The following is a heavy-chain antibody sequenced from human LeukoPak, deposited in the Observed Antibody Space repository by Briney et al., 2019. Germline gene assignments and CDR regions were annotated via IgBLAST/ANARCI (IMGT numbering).Heavy chain of an antibody. CDR2: ISSSSSYI. J-gene: IGHJ4*02. CDR1: GFTFSSYS. D-gene: IGHD4-23*01. V-gene: IGHV3-21*04. Sequence: PGGSLRLSCAASGFTFSSYSMNWVRQAPGKGLEWVSSISSSSSYIYYADSVKGRFTISRDNAKNSLYLQMNSLRAEDTAVYYCARTRSGLRWTQYYFDYWGQGTLVTVSS. CDR3: ARTRSGLRWTQYYFDY.